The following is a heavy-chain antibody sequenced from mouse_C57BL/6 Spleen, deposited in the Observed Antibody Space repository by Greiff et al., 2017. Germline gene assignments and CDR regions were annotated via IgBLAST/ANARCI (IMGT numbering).Heavy chain of an antibody. D-gene: IGHD1-1*01. CDR1: GYTFTDYN. Sequence: EVKLQESGPELVKPGASVKIPCKASGYTFTDYNMDWVKQSHGKSLEWIGDINPNNGGTIYNQKFKGKATLTVDKSSSTAYMELRSLTSEDTAVYYCARKYYGSRAYAMDYWGQGTSVTVSS. J-gene: IGHJ4*01. CDR2: INPNNGGT. CDR3: ARKYYGSRAYAMDY. V-gene: IGHV1-18*01.